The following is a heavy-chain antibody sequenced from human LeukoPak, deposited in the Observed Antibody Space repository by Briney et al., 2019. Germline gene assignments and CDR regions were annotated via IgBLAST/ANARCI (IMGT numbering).Heavy chain of an antibody. CDR1: GFTFSRYS. CDR3: ARAARGRFDFWSGYGSLDY. D-gene: IGHD3-3*01. Sequence: GGSLRLSCAASGFTFSRYSMNWVRQAPGKGLEWVSSISSSSSYIYYADSVKGRFTISRDNAKNSLYLQMNSLRAEDTAVYYCARAARGRFDFWSGYGSLDYWGQGTLVTVSS. CDR2: ISSSSSYI. V-gene: IGHV3-21*01. J-gene: IGHJ4*02.